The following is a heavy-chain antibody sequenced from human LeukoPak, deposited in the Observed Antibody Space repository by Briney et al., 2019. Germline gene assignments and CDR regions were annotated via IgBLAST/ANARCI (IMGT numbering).Heavy chain of an antibody. CDR3: AREEWELLRYYYFDY. Sequence: ASVKVSCKASGYTFTGYYMHWVRQAPGQGLEWMGIINPSGGSTSYAQKFQGRVTMTRDMSTSTVYMELSSLRSEDTAVYYCAREEWELLRYYYFDYWGQGTLVTVSS. CDR1: GYTFTGYY. D-gene: IGHD1-26*01. J-gene: IGHJ4*02. V-gene: IGHV1-46*01. CDR2: INPSGGST.